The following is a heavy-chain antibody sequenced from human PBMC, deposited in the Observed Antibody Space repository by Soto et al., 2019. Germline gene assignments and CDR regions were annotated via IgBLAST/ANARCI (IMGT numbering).Heavy chain of an antibody. D-gene: IGHD6-13*01. V-gene: IGHV1-69*01. CDR2: IIPMFGIP. Sequence: QVQLVQSGAEVKKPGSSVKVSCKASGGTLNKHAITWVRRAPGQGLEWLGGIIPMFGIPNYPQKFQGRVTITADDSTNTSQKELRRLTSDDTAVFYCARGGTSGWLKGAYDGWGQGTMVTVSS. CDR1: GGTLNKHA. J-gene: IGHJ3*01. CDR3: ARGGTSGWLKGAYDG.